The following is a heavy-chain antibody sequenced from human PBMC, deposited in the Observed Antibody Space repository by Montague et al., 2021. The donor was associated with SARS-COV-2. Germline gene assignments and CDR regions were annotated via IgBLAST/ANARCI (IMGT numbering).Heavy chain of an antibody. D-gene: IGHD5-18*01. CDR1: GGPIGKSSYY. CDR2: IYYDGRT. Sequence: SETLSLTCTVSGGPIGKSSYYWGWIRQPPGKGLEWIGNIYYDGRTSYNPSLRSRVSVSVDTSKNQFSLRLSSVTAADTAVYYCARGYRIELWRTNWYFGLWGRGTLVTVSS. CDR3: ARGYRIELWRTNWYFGL. V-gene: IGHV4-39*07. J-gene: IGHJ2*01.